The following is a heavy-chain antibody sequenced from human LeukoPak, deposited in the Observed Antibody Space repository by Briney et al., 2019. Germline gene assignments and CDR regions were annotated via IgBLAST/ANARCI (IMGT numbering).Heavy chain of an antibody. D-gene: IGHD2-8*01. CDR1: GFTFSSYW. V-gene: IGHV3-30*03. J-gene: IGHJ4*02. CDR2: ISYDGSNK. CDR3: ARAVGCTNGVCYGSLDC. Sequence: GGSLRLSCAVSGFTFSSYWMHWVRQAPGKGLEWVAVISYDGSNKYYADSVKGRFTISRDNSKNTLYLQMNSLRAEDTAVYYCARAVGCTNGVCYGSLDCWGQGTLVTVSS.